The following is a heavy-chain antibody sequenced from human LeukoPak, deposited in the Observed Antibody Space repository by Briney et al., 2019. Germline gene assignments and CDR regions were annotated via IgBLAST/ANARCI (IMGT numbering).Heavy chain of an antibody. Sequence: PGGSLRLSCAASGFTFSTYTMNWVRLAPGKGLEWVSSISTSGAYIYYADSVKGRFAISGDNAKSSLYLQMNSLRVEDTAVYYCARDHNYAFDNWGQGTLVTVSS. CDR1: GFTFSTYT. D-gene: IGHD1-1*01. V-gene: IGHV3-21*01. CDR2: ISTSGAYI. CDR3: ARDHNYAFDN. J-gene: IGHJ4*02.